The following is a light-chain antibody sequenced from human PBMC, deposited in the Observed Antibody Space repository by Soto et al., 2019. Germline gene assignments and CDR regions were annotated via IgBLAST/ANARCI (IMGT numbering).Light chain of an antibody. CDR1: DSNFGRSY. CDR2: KND. CDR3: AAWDDSLSGPV. J-gene: IGLJ2*01. V-gene: IGLV1-47*01. Sequence: QSVLTQPPSASGTPGQRVTISCSGSDSNFGRSYVHWYHQIPRTAPKLLIYKNDQRPSGVPDRFSGSKSGTSASLAISGLRSEDEGDYYCAAWDDSLSGPVFGGGTKLTVL.